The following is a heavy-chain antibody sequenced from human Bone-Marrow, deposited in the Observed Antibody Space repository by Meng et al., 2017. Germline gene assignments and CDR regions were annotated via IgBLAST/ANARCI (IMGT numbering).Heavy chain of an antibody. D-gene: IGHD3-22*01. J-gene: IGHJ3*02. CDR1: GYTFTSYG. CDR2: ISAYNGNT. Sequence: ASVKVSCKASGYTFTSYGISWVRQAPGQGLEWMGWISAYNGNTNYAQKLQGRVTMTTDTSTSTAYMELRSLRSDDTAVYYCARGRFDTYYYGSSGYWGAFDIWGQGTMVTVSS. CDR3: ARGRFDTYYYGSSGYWGAFDI. V-gene: IGHV1-18*01.